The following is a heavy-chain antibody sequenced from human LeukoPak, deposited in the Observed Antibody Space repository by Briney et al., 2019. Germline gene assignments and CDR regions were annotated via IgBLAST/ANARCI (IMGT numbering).Heavy chain of an antibody. CDR1: GYTFTSYG. D-gene: IGHD2-21*02. CDR2: MNPNSGNT. Sequence: ASVKVSCKASGYTFTSYGISWVRQAPGQGLEWMGWMNPNSGNTGYAQKFQGRVTMTRNTSISTAYMELSSLRSEDTAVYYCARVITVTATSDAFDIWGQGTMVTVSS. J-gene: IGHJ3*02. CDR3: ARVITVTATSDAFDI. V-gene: IGHV1-8*02.